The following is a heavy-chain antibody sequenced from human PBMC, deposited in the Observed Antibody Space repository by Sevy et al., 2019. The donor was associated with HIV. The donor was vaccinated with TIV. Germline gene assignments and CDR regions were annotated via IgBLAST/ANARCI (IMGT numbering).Heavy chain of an antibody. V-gene: IGHV3-23*01. J-gene: IGHJ4*02. CDR3: AKDLYYDTSLFDY. CDR1: GFTFSIYA. D-gene: IGHD3-22*01. Sequence: GESLKISCAASGFTFSIYAMSWVCQAPGKGLEWVSGISGSYNSTYYADSVKGRFTISRDNSKNTLYLQMNSLRAEDTAVYYCAKDLYYDTSLFDYWGQGTLVTVSS. CDR2: ISGSYNST.